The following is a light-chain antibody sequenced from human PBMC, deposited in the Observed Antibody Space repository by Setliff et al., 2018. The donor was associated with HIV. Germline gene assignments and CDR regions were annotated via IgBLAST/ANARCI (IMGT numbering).Light chain of an antibody. Sequence: QSVLTQPPSVSGAPGQRVTISCTGSSSSIGAGYDVHWYQQLPGTAPKVLIYGNTNRPSGVPDRFSVSTSGTSASLAITGLQAEDEADYYCQSYDSSLSGYVFGSGTKVTVL. V-gene: IGLV1-40*01. CDR2: GNT. CDR3: QSYDSSLSGYV. CDR1: SSSIGAGYD. J-gene: IGLJ1*01.